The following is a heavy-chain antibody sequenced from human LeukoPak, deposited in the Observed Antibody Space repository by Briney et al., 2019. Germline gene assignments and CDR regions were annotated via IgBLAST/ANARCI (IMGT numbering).Heavy chain of an antibody. Sequence: SEALSLTCTVSGDSISSYYWSWIRQPAGKGLEWIGRIYTSGSTNYNPSLKSRVTMSVDTSKNQFSLKLSSVTAADTAVYYCARELASDWLFDYWGQGTLVTVSS. J-gene: IGHJ4*02. CDR1: GDSISSYY. CDR2: IYTSGST. D-gene: IGHD3-9*01. CDR3: ARELASDWLFDY. V-gene: IGHV4-4*07.